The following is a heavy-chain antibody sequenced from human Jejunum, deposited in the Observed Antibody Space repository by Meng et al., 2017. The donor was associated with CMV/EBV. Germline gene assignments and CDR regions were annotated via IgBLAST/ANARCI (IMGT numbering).Heavy chain of an antibody. CDR3: TRDREDFYGSNLLDF. CDR2: ISRSSDNI. CDR1: FTFNPYP. D-gene: IGHD3-10*01. Sequence: FTFNPYPMNWVRQAPGKGLEWVSSISRSSDNIFYADSVKGRFTVSRDNARNSLYLQMNSLRAEDTAVYYCTRDREDFYGSNLLDFWGQGALVTVSS. V-gene: IGHV3-21*01. J-gene: IGHJ4*02.